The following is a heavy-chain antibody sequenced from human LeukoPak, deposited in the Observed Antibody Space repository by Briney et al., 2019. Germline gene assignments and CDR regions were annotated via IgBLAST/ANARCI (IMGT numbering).Heavy chain of an antibody. CDR1: GFTFSSYS. D-gene: IGHD3-10*02. Sequence: LRLSCAASGFTFSSYSMNWVRQAPGKGLEWLGSVYDSWNNYYNPSLESRITMSVDTSKNQYSLELSSVIAADTAVYYCASYFVGNGGRGYWGQGALVTVSS. J-gene: IGHJ4*02. CDR2: VYDSWNN. V-gene: IGHV4-30-4*08. CDR3: ASYFVGNGGRGY.